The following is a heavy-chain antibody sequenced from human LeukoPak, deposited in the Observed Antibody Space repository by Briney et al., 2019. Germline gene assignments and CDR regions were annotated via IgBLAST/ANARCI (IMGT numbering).Heavy chain of an antibody. CDR1: GYSFTTYW. V-gene: IGHV5-51*01. D-gene: IGHD3-10*01. CDR3: ARQGHYGSGSYLADY. J-gene: IGHJ4*02. Sequence: GESLKISCKASGYSFTTYWIGWLRQMPGKGLEWMGIIYPGDSNTRCSPSFEGQVTFSADKSINTAYLQWSSLKASDTAIFYCARQGHYGSGSYLADYWGQGTLVTVSS. CDR2: IYPGDSNT.